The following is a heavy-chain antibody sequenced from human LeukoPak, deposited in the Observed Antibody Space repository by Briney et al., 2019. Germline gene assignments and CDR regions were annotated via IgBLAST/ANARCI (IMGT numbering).Heavy chain of an antibody. D-gene: IGHD2-2*02. Sequence: GGSLRLSCAASGFTFSSYSMNWVRQAPGKGLEWVSYISSSSSTIYYADSVKGRFTISRDNAKNSLYLQMNSLRDGDTAVYYCARAYIYGMDVWGQGTTVTVSS. CDR3: ARAYIYGMDV. J-gene: IGHJ6*02. V-gene: IGHV3-48*02. CDR2: ISSSSSTI. CDR1: GFTFSSYS.